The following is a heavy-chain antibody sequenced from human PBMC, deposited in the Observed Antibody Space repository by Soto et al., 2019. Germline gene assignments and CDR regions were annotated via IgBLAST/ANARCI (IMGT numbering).Heavy chain of an antibody. V-gene: IGHV4-39*01. CDR1: GGSISGYY. Sequence: QLQLQESGPGLVKPSETLSLTCAVSGGSISGYYWTWIRQPPGKGLEWVGSLFYGGTIDYNASLKRRLTISVDTSKNQSSLKLRSVTAADTAVYYCVRHTGLAPVYWGQGTLVTASS. CDR2: LFYGGTI. D-gene: IGHD4-17*01. J-gene: IGHJ4*02. CDR3: VRHTGLAPVY.